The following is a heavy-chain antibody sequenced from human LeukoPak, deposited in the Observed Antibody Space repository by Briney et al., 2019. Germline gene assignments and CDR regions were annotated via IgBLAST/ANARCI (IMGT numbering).Heavy chain of an antibody. J-gene: IGHJ4*02. CDR2: ISFDARNT. D-gene: IGHD4-17*01. CDR1: GFDFKTFG. Sequence: GGSLRLSCAASGFDFKTFGMHWARQAPGRGLEWIALISFDARNTYYGDSVRGRFTVSRDNAKNSLYLQMNSLRAEDTAVYYCASLGGTVTMVDYYFDYWGQGTLVTVSS. CDR3: ASLGGTVTMVDYYFDY. V-gene: IGHV3-30*03.